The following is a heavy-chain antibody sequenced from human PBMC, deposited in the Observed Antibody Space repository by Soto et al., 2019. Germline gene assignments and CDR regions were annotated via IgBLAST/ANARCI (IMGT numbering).Heavy chain of an antibody. CDR3: ARHTVLPATISWFDP. D-gene: IGHD2-2*01. CDR1: GGYFSCYY. CDR2: INHSGST. V-gene: IGHV4-34*01. Sequence: PSETMSLTCAVYGGYFSCYYWSWIPQPTGKGLEWIGEINHSGSTNYNPSLKSRVTISVDTSKNQVSLKLISVTAADTAVYYCARHTVLPATISWFDPWGQGTLVTVSS. J-gene: IGHJ5*02.